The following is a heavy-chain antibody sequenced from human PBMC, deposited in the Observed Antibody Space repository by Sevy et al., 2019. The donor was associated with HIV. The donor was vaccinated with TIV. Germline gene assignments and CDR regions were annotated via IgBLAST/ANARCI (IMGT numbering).Heavy chain of an antibody. Sequence: GGSLRLSCAASGFTFSSYSMNWVRQAPGKGLEWVSSISSSSSYIYYADAVKGRFTISRDNAKNSLYLKMNSLRAEDTAVYYCARDPAMIAPLYDFRSGSPSYGTHYYGMDVWGQGTTVTVSS. CDR2: ISSSSSYI. D-gene: IGHD3-3*01. CDR3: ARDPAMIAPLYDFRSGSPSYGTHYYGMDV. J-gene: IGHJ6*02. CDR1: GFTFSSYS. V-gene: IGHV3-21*01.